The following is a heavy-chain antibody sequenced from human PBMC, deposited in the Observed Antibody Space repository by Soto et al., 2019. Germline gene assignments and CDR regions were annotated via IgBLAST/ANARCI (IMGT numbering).Heavy chain of an antibody. CDR3: ARDAQYCSGGSCYWGYNWFDP. V-gene: IGHV1-18*01. J-gene: IGHJ5*02. CDR2: ISAYNGNT. D-gene: IGHD2-15*01. Sequence: QVQLVQSGAEVKKPGASVKVSCKASGYTFTSYGISWVRQAPGQGLEWMGWISAYNGNTNYAQKLQGRVTMTTDTSTSTAYMELRGLRSDDTAVYYCARDAQYCSGGSCYWGYNWFDPWGQGTLVTVSS. CDR1: GYTFTSYG.